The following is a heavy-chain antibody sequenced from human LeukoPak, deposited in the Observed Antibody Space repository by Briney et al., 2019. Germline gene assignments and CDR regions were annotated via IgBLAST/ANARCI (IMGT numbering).Heavy chain of an antibody. D-gene: IGHD1-26*01. CDR2: IYYSGNT. J-gene: IGHJ4*02. Sequence: SETLSLTCTVSGYSISSGYYWGWIRQPPGKGLEWIGSIYYSGNTYYNPSLKSRVTISIDTSKNQFSLKLRSVTAADTAFYYCARGKSRGSHIDYCGQGTLVTVSS. CDR1: GYSISSGYY. CDR3: ARGKSRGSHIDY. V-gene: IGHV4-38-2*02.